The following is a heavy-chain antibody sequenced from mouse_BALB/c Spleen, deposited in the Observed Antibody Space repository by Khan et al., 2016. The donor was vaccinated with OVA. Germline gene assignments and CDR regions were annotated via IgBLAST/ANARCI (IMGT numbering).Heavy chain of an antibody. CDR3: ALISEDDDVYDGAPMNY. CDR2: IDPSNGNT. D-gene: IGHD2-2*01. CDR1: GFNIKDTY. Sequence: VQLQQPGAELVKPGASVKLSCTASGFNIKDTYMYWVKQRPEQGLEWIGRIDPSNGNTKYDPNFQGKATITADTSSNTAYLQLSSLTSEDTAVXYCALISEDDDVYDGAPMNYWGQGTSLTVSS. V-gene: IGHV14-3*02. J-gene: IGHJ4*01.